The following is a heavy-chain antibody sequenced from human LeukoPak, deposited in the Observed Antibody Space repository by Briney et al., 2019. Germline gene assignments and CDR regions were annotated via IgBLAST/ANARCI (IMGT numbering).Heavy chain of an antibody. Sequence: GGSLRLSCAASGFTFRKYNMNWVRQAPGKGLEWVSAISSGSSYIYYADSVKGRFTISRDNAKNSLYLQMNSLRAEDTAVYYCARDPRLRYFDWSYFDYWGQGTLVTVSS. V-gene: IGHV3-21*01. CDR1: GFTFRKYN. CDR3: ARDPRLRYFDWSYFDY. CDR2: ISSGSSYI. J-gene: IGHJ4*02. D-gene: IGHD3-9*01.